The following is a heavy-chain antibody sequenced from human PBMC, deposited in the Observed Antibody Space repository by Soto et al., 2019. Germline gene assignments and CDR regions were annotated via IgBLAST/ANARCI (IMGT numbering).Heavy chain of an antibody. CDR2: ISYDGSNK. CDR1: GFTFSSYG. Sequence: GGSLRLSCAASGFTFSSYGMHWVRQAPGKGLEWVAVISYDGSNKYYADSVKGRFTISRDNSKNTLYLQMNSLRAEDTAVYYCAKDMGWELDHYYYGMDVWGQGTTVTVSS. V-gene: IGHV3-30*18. J-gene: IGHJ6*02. CDR3: AKDMGWELDHYYYGMDV. D-gene: IGHD1-26*01.